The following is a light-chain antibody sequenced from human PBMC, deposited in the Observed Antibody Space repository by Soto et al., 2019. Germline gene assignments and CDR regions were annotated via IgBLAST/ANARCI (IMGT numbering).Light chain of an antibody. CDR1: QNVLYSSNNKNY. V-gene: IGKV4-1*01. J-gene: IGKJ1*01. Sequence: DIVMTQSPDCLAVSLGERSTINCKSSQNVLYSSNNKNYLAWYQQKPGQPPKLLIYWASTRESGVPDRFSGSGSGTDFTLTISSLQAEDVAVYYCQQYYSSWTFGQGTKVEIK. CDR3: QQYYSSWT. CDR2: WAS.